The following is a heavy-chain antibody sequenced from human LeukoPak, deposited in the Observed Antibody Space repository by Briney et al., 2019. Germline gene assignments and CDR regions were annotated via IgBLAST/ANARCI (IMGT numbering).Heavy chain of an antibody. CDR1: GFTFSSYG. V-gene: IGHV3-33*01. D-gene: IGHD2-21*02. CDR2: IWYDGSNK. Sequence: PGRSLRLSCAASGFTFSSYGMHWVRQAQGEGLEWVAVIWYDGSNKYYADSVKGRFTISRDNSKNTLYLQMNSLRAEDTAVYYCAREVVTAVASWFDPWGQGTLVTVSS. J-gene: IGHJ5*02. CDR3: AREVVTAVASWFDP.